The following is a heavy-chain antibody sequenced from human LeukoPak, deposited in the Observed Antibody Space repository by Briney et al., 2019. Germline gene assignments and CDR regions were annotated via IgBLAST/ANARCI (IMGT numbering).Heavy chain of an antibody. D-gene: IGHD3-10*01. CDR1: GFTFSSYS. V-gene: IGHV3-21*01. Sequence: PGGSLRLSCAASGFTFSSYSMNWARQTPGKGLEWVSSISSSSSYIYYADSVKGRFTISRDNAKNSLYLQMNSLRAEDTAVYYCARSLSTMVDYWGQGTLVTVSS. CDR3: ARSLSTMVDY. CDR2: ISSSSSYI. J-gene: IGHJ4*02.